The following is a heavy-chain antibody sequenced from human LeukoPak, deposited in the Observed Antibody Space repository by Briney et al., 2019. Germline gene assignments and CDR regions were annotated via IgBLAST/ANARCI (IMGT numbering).Heavy chain of an antibody. D-gene: IGHD5-12*01. V-gene: IGHV3-69-1*01. CDR1: GFTVSSNY. Sequence: PGGSLRLSCAASGFTVSSNYMNWVRQAPGKGLEWVSSISSSSYIYYADSVKGRFTISRDNAKNSLYLQMNSLRAEDTAVYYCARDSRGMWLRLIRYYYYYYMDVWGKGTTVTVSS. J-gene: IGHJ6*03. CDR3: ARDSRGMWLRLIRYYYYYYMDV. CDR2: ISSSSYI.